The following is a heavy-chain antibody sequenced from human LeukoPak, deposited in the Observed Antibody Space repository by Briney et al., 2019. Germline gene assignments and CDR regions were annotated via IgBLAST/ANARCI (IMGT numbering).Heavy chain of an antibody. CDR1: GLTVRSNY. J-gene: IGHJ4*02. D-gene: IGHD3-9*01. Sequence: PGGSLRLSCAASGLTVRSNYMNWIRQAPGKGLEWVSYISSRGSTIYYADSVKGRFTISRDNTKNSLYLQMNSLRAEDTAVYYCARGRDFDWLPITGYWGQGTLVTVSS. CDR2: ISSRGSTI. CDR3: ARGRDFDWLPITGY. V-gene: IGHV3-11*01.